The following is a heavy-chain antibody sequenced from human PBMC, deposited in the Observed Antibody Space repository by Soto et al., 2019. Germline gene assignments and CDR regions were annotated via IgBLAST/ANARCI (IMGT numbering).Heavy chain of an antibody. J-gene: IGHJ4*02. CDR3: ARDRGLWQLAFDY. CDR1: GFTFSSYA. D-gene: IGHD6-13*01. CDR2: ISYDGSNK. Sequence: QVQLVESGGGVVQPGRSLRLSCAASGFTFSSYAMHWVRQAPGKGLEWVAVISYDGSNKYYADSVKGRFTISRDNSKNTLYLQMNSLRAEDTAVYYCARDRGLWQLAFDYWGQGTLVTVSS. V-gene: IGHV3-30-3*01.